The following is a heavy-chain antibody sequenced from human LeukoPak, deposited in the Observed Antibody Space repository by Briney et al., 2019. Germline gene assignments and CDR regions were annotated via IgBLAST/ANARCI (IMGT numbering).Heavy chain of an antibody. CDR1: GYTFTSYG. CDR2: ISAYNGNT. Sequence: GASVKVSCKASGYTFTSYGISWVRQAPGQGLEWMGWISAYNGNTNYAQKPQGRVTMTTDTSTSTAYMELRSLRSDDTAVYYCARGPLYYDILTGYSSANAFDIWGQGTMVTVSS. D-gene: IGHD3-9*01. CDR3: ARGPLYYDILTGYSSANAFDI. J-gene: IGHJ3*02. V-gene: IGHV1-18*01.